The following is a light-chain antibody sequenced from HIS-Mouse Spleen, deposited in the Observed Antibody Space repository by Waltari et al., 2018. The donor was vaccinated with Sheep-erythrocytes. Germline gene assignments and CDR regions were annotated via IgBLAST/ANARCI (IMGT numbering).Light chain of an antibody. CDR1: VLAKKY. J-gene: IGLJ3*02. Sequence: SYELTQPSSVSVSPGQTARITCSGAVLAKKYARWFQQKPGRAPVLVIYKDSERPSGIPERFSGSSSGTTVTLTISGAQVEDEADYYCYSAADNNLVFGGGTKLTVL. CDR2: KDS. CDR3: YSAADNNLV. V-gene: IGLV3-27*01.